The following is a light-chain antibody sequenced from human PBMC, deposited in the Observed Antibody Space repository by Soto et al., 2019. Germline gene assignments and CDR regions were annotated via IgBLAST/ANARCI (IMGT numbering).Light chain of an antibody. J-gene: IGLJ1*01. Sequence: QSALTQPASVSGSPGQSITLPCTGTSGDVGSYNLVSWYQQHPGKAPKLMIYEVTERPSGVSNRFSGSKSGNTASLTISGLQPEDGADYYCCSYAGNSEVFGTGTKLTVL. CDR3: CSYAGNSEV. V-gene: IGLV2-23*02. CDR2: EVT. CDR1: SGDVGSYNL.